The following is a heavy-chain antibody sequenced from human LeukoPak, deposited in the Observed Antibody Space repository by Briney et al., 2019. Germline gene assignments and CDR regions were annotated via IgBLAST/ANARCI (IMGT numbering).Heavy chain of an antibody. CDR1: GGSISSYY. CDR2: IYYSGST. J-gene: IGHJ3*02. D-gene: IGHD3-16*01. CDR3: ASFTWGLGPFDI. V-gene: IGHV4-59*01. Sequence: SETLSLTCTVSGGSISSYYWSWIRQPPGKGLEWIGYIYYSGSTYYNPSLKSRVTISVDTSKNQFSLKLSSVTAADTAVYYCASFTWGLGPFDIWGQGTMVTVSS.